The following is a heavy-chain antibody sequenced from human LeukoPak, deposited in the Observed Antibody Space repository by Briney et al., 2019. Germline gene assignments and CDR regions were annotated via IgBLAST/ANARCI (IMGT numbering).Heavy chain of an antibody. D-gene: IGHD2-2*02. CDR2: INPNSGGT. CDR1: GYTFTGYY. Sequence: ASVKVSCKASGYTFTGYYMHWVRQAPGQGLEWMGWINPNSGGTNYAQKFQGRVTMTRDTSISTAYMELSRLRSDDTAVYYCARDSGRDDIVVVPAAIQNYYYMDVWGKGTTVTVSS. V-gene: IGHV1-2*02. J-gene: IGHJ6*03. CDR3: ARDSGRDDIVVVPAAIQNYYYMDV.